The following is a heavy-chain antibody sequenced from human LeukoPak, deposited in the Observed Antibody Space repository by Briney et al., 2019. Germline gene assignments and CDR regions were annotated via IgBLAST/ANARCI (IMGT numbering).Heavy chain of an antibody. CDR1: GYTLTELS. Sequence: EASVKVSCKVSGYTLTELSMHWVRQAPGKGLEWMGGFDPEDGETIHAQKFQGRVTMTEDTSTDTAYMELSSLRSEDTAVYYCATREVGYSSGWYDFDYWGQGTLVTVSS. D-gene: IGHD6-19*01. CDR2: FDPEDGET. CDR3: ATREVGYSSGWYDFDY. J-gene: IGHJ4*02. V-gene: IGHV1-24*01.